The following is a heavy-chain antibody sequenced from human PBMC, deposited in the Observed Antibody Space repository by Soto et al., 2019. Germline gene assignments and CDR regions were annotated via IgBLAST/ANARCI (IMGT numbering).Heavy chain of an antibody. V-gene: IGHV4-31*03. J-gene: IGHJ3*02. D-gene: IGHD3-10*01. CDR2: IYYSGST. CDR3: ARRYGSFFDI. Sequence: SETLSLTCTVSGGSISSGGYYWSWIRQHPGKGLEWIGYIYYSGSTYYNPSLKSRVTISVDTSKNQFSLKLSSATAADTAVYYCARRYGSFFDIWGQGTMVTVSS. CDR1: GGSISSGGYY.